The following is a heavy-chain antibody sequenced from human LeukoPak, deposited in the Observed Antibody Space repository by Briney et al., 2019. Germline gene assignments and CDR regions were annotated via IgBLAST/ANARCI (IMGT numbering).Heavy chain of an antibody. V-gene: IGHV3-23*01. D-gene: IGHD1-26*01. CDR2: VRGGDAGT. CDR3: AKNRGGSYYSGSDY. J-gene: IGHJ4*02. CDR1: GFTFSSYA. Sequence: GGSLRLSCAASGFTFSSYAMNWVRQAPGKGLEWVSAVRGGDAGTSYADSVRGRFTISRDNSKNTLYLQMNSLRADDTAVYYCAKNRGGSYYSGSDYWGQGTLVTVSS.